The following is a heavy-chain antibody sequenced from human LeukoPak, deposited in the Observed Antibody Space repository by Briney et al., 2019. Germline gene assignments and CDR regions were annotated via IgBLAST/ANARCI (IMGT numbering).Heavy chain of an antibody. V-gene: IGHV1-69*13. D-gene: IGHD6-13*01. CDR3: ARLMGPGIAAARIDR. J-gene: IGHJ5*02. CDR2: IIPIFGTA. CDR1: GGTFSSYA. Sequence: SVKVSCKASGGTFSSYAISWVRQAPGQGLEWMGGIIPIFGTANYAQKFQGRVTITADESTSTAYMELSSLRSEDTAVYYCARLMGPGIAAARIDRWGQGTLVTVSS.